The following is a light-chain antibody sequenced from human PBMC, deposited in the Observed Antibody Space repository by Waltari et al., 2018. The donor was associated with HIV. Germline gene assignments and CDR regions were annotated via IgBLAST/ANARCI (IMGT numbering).Light chain of an antibody. CDR1: QSVSTT. CDR2: GAS. CDR3: QHRSSWLPYT. Sequence: EIVLTQSPGTLSLSPGERATLSCRASQSVSTTLAWYQQKPGQAPRLLIYGASSRATGIPDRFSGSGSGTDFTLTISRLEPEDFAVYYCQHRSSWLPYTFGQGTKLEIK. V-gene: IGKV3D-20*02. J-gene: IGKJ2*01.